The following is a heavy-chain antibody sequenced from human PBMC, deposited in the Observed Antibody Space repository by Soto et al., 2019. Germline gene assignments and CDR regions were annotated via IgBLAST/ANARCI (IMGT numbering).Heavy chain of an antibody. CDR3: ARGYHYYDSSGYDKWDAFDI. D-gene: IGHD3-22*01. CDR1: GFTFSSYS. Sequence: EVQLVESGGGLVKPGGSLRLSCAASGFTFSSYSMNWVRQAPGKGLEWVSSISSSSSYIYYADSVKGRFTISRDNAKNSLSLQMNSRRAEDTAVYYCARGYHYYDSSGYDKWDAFDIWGQGTMVTVSS. CDR2: ISSSSSYI. J-gene: IGHJ3*02. V-gene: IGHV3-21*01.